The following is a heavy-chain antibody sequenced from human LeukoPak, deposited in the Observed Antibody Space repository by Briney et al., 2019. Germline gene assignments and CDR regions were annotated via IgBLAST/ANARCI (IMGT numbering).Heavy chain of an antibody. J-gene: IGHJ5*02. CDR3: ARAQDYDILTGYQNWFDP. CDR2: INPNSGGT. Sequence: ASVKVSCKASGYTFTSYDINWVRQATGQGLEWMGWINPNSGGTNYAQKFQGRVTMTRDTSISTAYMELSRLRSDDTAVYYCARAQDYDILTGYQNWFDPWGQGTLVTVSS. CDR1: GYTFTSYD. D-gene: IGHD3-9*01. V-gene: IGHV1-2*02.